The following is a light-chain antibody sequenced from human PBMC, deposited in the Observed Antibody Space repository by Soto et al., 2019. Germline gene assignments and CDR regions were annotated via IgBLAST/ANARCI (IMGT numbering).Light chain of an antibody. Sequence: QSALTQPPSASGSPGQSATISCTGTSSDVGGYDYVSWYQQHPGKAPKLMIYEVTIRPSGVSDRFSGSKSGNTASLTVSGLQAEDEAEYYCSSYTGGNPSYVFGTGTKVTVL. J-gene: IGLJ1*01. CDR2: EVT. V-gene: IGLV2-8*01. CDR1: SSDVGGYDY. CDR3: SSYTGGNPSYV.